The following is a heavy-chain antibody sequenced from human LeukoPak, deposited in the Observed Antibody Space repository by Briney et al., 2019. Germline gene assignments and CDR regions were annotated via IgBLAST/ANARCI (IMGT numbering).Heavy chain of an antibody. V-gene: IGHV4-59*01. CDR1: GDSISGYH. D-gene: IGHD6-6*01. J-gene: IGHJ4*02. CDR2: ISYTGTT. CDR3: ARDRSSDY. Sequence: SETLSPTCTVSGDSISGYHCSWIRQPPGKGLEWIGYISYTGTTTYNSSLKNRVTISADTSKNQFSLKVTSMTAADTAVYYCARDRSSDYWGQGTLVTVSS.